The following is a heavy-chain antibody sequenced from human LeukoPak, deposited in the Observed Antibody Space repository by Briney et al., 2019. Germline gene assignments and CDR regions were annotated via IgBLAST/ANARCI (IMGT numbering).Heavy chain of an antibody. Sequence: SQTLSLTCVISGDNITSGSATLNWIRQSPSRGLEWLGRTYYRSKWYNDYAVSVKRRITISPHTSKNQFSLQLNSVTPEDTAVYYCARDLSAYDLLAFDIWGQGTMVTVSS. J-gene: IGHJ3*02. D-gene: IGHD5-12*01. CDR1: GDNITSGSAT. CDR2: TYYRSKWYN. V-gene: IGHV6-1*01. CDR3: ARDLSAYDLLAFDI.